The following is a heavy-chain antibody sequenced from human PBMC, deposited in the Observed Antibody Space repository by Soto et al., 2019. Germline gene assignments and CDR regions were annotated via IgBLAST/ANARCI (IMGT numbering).Heavy chain of an antibody. CDR1: GFSFSISP. CDR2: ISYDGTNK. D-gene: IGHD7-27*01. J-gene: IGHJ5*01. V-gene: IGHV3-30-3*01. CDR3: ARDPKASGGHPGAFNPFHS. Sequence: QVQLVESGGGVVQPGRSLRLSCAASGFSFSISPMHWVRQAPGKGPEWVALISYDGTNKFYADSVKGRFTISRDNSKSTLYVQVEGLRREDGAVYSWARDPKASGGHPGAFNPFHSRGQGTLVPVS.